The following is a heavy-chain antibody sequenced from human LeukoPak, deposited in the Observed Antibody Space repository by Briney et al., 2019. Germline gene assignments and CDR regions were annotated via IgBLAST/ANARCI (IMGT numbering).Heavy chain of an antibody. CDR2: INSDGSST. J-gene: IGHJ5*02. D-gene: IGHD2-15*01. CDR1: GFTFDDYA. V-gene: IGHV3-74*01. CDR3: ARGRSLGYCSGGSCLRPFDP. Sequence: PGGSLRLSCAASGFTFDDYAMHWVRQAPGKGLVWVSRINSDGSSTSYADSVKGRFTISRDNAKNTLYLQMNSLRAEDTAVYYCARGRSLGYCSGGSCLRPFDPWGQGTLVTVSS.